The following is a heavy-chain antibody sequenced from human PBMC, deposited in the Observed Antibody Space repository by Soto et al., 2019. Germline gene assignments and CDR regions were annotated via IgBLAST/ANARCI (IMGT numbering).Heavy chain of an antibody. J-gene: IGHJ3*02. CDR2: IYSGGST. V-gene: IGHV3-66*01. Sequence: PGGSLRLSCAASGFTVSSNYMSWVRQAPGKGLEWVSVIYSGGSTYYADSVKGRFTISRDNSKNTLYLQMNSLRAEDTAVYYCARDRGEGAYYYGSGDAFDIWGQGTMVTVSS. CDR3: ARDRGEGAYYYGSGDAFDI. CDR1: GFTVSSNY. D-gene: IGHD3-10*01.